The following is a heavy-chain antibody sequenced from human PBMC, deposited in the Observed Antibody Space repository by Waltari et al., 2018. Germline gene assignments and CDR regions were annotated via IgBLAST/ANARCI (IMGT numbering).Heavy chain of an antibody. CDR3: AGHEWGLPGF. V-gene: IGHV4-38-2*01. J-gene: IGHJ4*02. D-gene: IGHD1-26*01. CDR1: GYSITSAYW. Sequence: QVQLQESGPGLVKRSETLSPTCGVSGYSITSAYWWAWFRQPPGKGLEWIASIHYTGDTQYSPSLKSRVTISADKSKNEVSLRLTSVTAADTAVYYCAGHEWGLPGFWGQGTLVTVSS. CDR2: IHYTGDT.